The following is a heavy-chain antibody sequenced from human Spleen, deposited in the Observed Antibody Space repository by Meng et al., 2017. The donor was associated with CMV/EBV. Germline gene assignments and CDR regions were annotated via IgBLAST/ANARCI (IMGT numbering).Heavy chain of an antibody. CDR2: IYSGGSI. J-gene: IGHJ6*02. D-gene: IGHD3-22*01. V-gene: IGHV3-66*02. CDR1: GFTVSTNY. CDR3: ARDPSGLLKNTLWGGMDV. Sequence: GESLKISCAASGFTVSTNYMNWVRQAPGKGLEWVSVIYSGGSIYYADSVKGRFTISRDNSKNTLYLQMNSLRAEDTAIYYCARDPSGLLKNTLWGGMDVWGQGTTVTVSS.